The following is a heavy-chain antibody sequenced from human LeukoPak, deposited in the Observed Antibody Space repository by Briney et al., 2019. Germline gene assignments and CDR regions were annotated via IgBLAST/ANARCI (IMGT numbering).Heavy chain of an antibody. V-gene: IGHV3-30*18. J-gene: IGHJ4*02. D-gene: IGHD3-3*01. CDR3: VKEYHSRGFGAYFDY. Sequence: GSLRLSCSASKFTFSHYGMQWVRQAPGKGLEWVAVISGDGSIKIYADSVKGRFTLSRDNSINTVDLQMNSLRAEDTAVYYCVKEYHSRGFGAYFDYWGRGTLVTVSS. CDR2: ISGDGSIK. CDR1: KFTFSHYG.